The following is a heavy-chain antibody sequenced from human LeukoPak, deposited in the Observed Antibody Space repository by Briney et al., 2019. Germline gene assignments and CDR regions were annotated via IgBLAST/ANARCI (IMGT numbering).Heavy chain of an antibody. D-gene: IGHD2-15*01. J-gene: IGHJ4*02. CDR3: AKGVDYCSGGSCPADY. Sequence: PGRSLRLSCAASGFTFSNYGIHWVRQAPGKGLEWVAVISYDGNNKYYADSVKGRFTISRDNSKNTLFLQMNSLRAEDTAVYYCAKGVDYCSGGSCPADYWGPGTLVTVFS. CDR2: ISYDGNNK. V-gene: IGHV3-30*18. CDR1: GFTFSNYG.